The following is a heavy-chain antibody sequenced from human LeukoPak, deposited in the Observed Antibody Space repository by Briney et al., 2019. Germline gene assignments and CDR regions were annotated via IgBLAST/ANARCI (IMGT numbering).Heavy chain of an antibody. D-gene: IGHD2-21*02. CDR1: GFTFSSYW. J-gene: IGHJ4*02. CDR3: ARFQHCGGDCYPLDY. Sequence: GGSLRLSCAASGFTFSSYWMTWVRQPPGKGLEWVANIKQDGSEKYYVDSVKGRFTISRDNAKNSLFLEMNSLRAEDTAVYYCARFQHCGGDCYPLDYWGQGTLVTVSS. CDR2: IKQDGSEK. V-gene: IGHV3-7*01.